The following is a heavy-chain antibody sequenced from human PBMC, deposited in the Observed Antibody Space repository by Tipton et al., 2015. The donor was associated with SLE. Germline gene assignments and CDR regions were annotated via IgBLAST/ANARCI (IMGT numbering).Heavy chain of an antibody. D-gene: IGHD6-19*01. CDR1: GFTFSSYS. V-gene: IGHV3-21*04. CDR3: VKDTRQWLFPHYFDY. Sequence: SLRLSCAASGFTFSSYSMNWVRQAPGKGLEWVSSIIGTGTSIYYADSVKGRLTISRDNSKSSLYLQMNSLRAEDTGLYYCVKDTRQWLFPHYFDYWGQGTLVTVSS. J-gene: IGHJ4*02. CDR2: IIGTGTSI.